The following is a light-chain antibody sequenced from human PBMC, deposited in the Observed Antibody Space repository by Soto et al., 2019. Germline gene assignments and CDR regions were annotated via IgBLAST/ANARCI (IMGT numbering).Light chain of an antibody. Sequence: QSALTQPASVSGSPGQSITISCTGTSSDIGTYNYVSWYQQYPGKVPKLLIFDVSSWPSGASNRFSGSKSGNVASLTISGLQAEDEADYYCSSYTTSSTVIFGGGTKLTVL. CDR2: DVS. CDR1: SSDIGTYNY. CDR3: SSYTTSSTVI. J-gene: IGLJ2*01. V-gene: IGLV2-14*03.